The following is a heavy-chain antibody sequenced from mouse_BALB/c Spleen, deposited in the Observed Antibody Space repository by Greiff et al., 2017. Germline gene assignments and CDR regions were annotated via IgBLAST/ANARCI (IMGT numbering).Heavy chain of an antibody. Sequence: EVKLVESGGGLVKPGGSLKLSCAASGFTFSSYTMSWVRQTPEKRLEWVATISSGGSYTYYPDSVKGRFTISRDNAKNTLYLQMSSLKSEDTAMYYCTRDRTGGFAYWGQGTLVTVSA. V-gene: IGHV5-6-4*01. J-gene: IGHJ3*01. D-gene: IGHD4-1*01. CDR1: GFTFSSYT. CDR2: ISSGGSYT. CDR3: TRDRTGGFAY.